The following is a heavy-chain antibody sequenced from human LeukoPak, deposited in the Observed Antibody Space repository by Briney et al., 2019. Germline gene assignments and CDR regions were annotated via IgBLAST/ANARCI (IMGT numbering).Heavy chain of an antibody. CDR2: TYYRSKWYN. CDR1: GDSVSSNSAA. V-gene: IGHV6-1*01. Sequence: SQTLSLTCAISGDSVSSNSAAWNWIRQSPSRGLEWLGRTYYRSKWYNDYAVSVKSRITIIPDTSKNQFSLQLNSVTPEDTAVYYCAREAEKVRGVPGFDPWGQGTLVTVSS. CDR3: AREAEKVRGVPGFDP. J-gene: IGHJ5*02. D-gene: IGHD3-10*01.